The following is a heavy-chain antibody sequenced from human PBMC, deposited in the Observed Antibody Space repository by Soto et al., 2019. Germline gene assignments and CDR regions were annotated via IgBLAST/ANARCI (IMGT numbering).Heavy chain of an antibody. J-gene: IGHJ4*02. V-gene: IGHV3-21*01. CDR2: ISSSSSYI. Sequence: PGGSLRLSCAASGFTFSSYSMYWVRQAPGKGLEWVSSISSSSSYIYYADSVKGRFTISRDNAKNSLYLQMNSLRAEDTAVYYCARGTYYDFWSGSVPDYWGQGTLVTVSS. CDR1: GFTFSSYS. D-gene: IGHD3-3*01. CDR3: ARGTYYDFWSGSVPDY.